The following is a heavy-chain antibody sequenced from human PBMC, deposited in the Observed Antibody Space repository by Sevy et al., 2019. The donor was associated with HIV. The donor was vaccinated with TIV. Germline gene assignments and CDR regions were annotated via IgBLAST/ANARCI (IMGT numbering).Heavy chain of an antibody. V-gene: IGHV3-7*01. CDR3: AGEQITGAKPDYFDY. CDR1: EFTFSNYW. D-gene: IGHD1-7*01. CDR2: INQDGGEK. Sequence: GGSLRLSCAVSEFTFSNYWMSWVRQAPGKGLECVANINQDGGEKYYLDSVKGRFFVSRDNAKNSLYLQMDSLRAEDTAVYYCAGEQITGAKPDYFDYWGQGTLVTVSS. J-gene: IGHJ4*02.